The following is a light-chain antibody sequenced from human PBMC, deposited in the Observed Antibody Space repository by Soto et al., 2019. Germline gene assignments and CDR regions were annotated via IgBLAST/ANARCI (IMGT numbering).Light chain of an antibody. CDR1: QSLGRY. CDR3: QHYAGGSRIT. V-gene: IGKV3-20*01. Sequence: PGESATLSCRASQSLGRYLAWYQQKPGQAPRLLISGASSRANGIPDRFSGSGFGTDFTLTISRLEPEDFALYYCQHYAGGSRITFGQGTKVDIK. J-gene: IGKJ1*01. CDR2: GAS.